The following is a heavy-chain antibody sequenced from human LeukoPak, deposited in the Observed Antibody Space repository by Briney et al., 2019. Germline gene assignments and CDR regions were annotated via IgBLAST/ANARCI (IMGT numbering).Heavy chain of an antibody. J-gene: IGHJ2*01. V-gene: IGHV4-59*08. Sequence: PSETLSLTCTVSGGSISSHYWSWIRQPPGKGLEWIGYIYYSGSAHYNPSLKGRVTISVDTSKNQFSLKLSSVTAADTTVYYCARLHDTAMVSDLWGRGTLVTVSS. CDR3: ARLHDTAMVSDL. D-gene: IGHD5-18*01. CDR1: GGSISSHY. CDR2: IYYSGSA.